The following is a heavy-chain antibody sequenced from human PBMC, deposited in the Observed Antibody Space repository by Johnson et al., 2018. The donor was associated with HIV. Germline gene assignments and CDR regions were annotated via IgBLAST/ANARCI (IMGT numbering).Heavy chain of an antibody. D-gene: IGHD1-1*01. V-gene: IGHV3-74*02. CDR2: IDSVGRGT. J-gene: IGHJ3*02. CDR1: GFTLSDHW. Sequence: VQLVESGGGLVQPGGSLRLSCAASGFTLSDHWMHWFRQVPGKGLAWVSRIDSVGRGTSYADSVKGRFTISRDNAKNSLYLQMNSLRAEDTAVYYCARGSRYTLTTRPGSFDIWGQGTMVTVSS. CDR3: ARGSRYTLTTRPGSFDI.